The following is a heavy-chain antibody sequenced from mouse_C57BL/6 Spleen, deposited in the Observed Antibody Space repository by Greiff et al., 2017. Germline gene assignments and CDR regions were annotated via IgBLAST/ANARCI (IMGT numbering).Heavy chain of an antibody. D-gene: IGHD2-2*01. CDR2: INPNNGGT. J-gene: IGHJ3*01. V-gene: IGHV1-18*01. CDR3: ARSGEYGYDEWFAY. Sequence: VQLKQSGPELVKPGASVKIPCKASGYTFTDYNMDWVKQSHGKSLEWIGDINPNNGGTIYNQKFKGKATLTVDKSSSTAYMELRSLTSEDTAVYYCARSGEYGYDEWFAYWGQGTLVTVSA. CDR1: GYTFTDYN.